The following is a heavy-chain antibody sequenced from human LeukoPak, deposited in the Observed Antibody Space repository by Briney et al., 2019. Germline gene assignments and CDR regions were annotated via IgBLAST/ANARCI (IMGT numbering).Heavy chain of an antibody. CDR1: GFTLSNHW. CDR2: VNRDGSET. J-gene: IGHJ3*01. D-gene: IGHD6-6*01. Sequence: GSLRLSCAASGFTLSNHWMTWVRQVPGRGPEWVANVNRDGSETYYLDSVKGRFTISKDNAKNSLYLQINSLRAEDTAVYYCARSSYSSSSSVWGQGTMVTVSS. V-gene: IGHV3-7*03. CDR3: ARSSYSSSSSV.